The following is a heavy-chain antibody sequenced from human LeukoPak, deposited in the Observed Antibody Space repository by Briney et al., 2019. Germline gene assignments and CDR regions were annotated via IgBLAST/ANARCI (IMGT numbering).Heavy chain of an antibody. D-gene: IGHD6-13*01. J-gene: IGHJ4*02. Sequence: SETLSLTCTVSGGSISSSSYYWGWIRQPPGKGLEWIGAIYYSGTTYYNPSLKSRVTISVDTSKNQFSLKLSSVTAADTAVYFCARLLPSSLLDYRGQGTLVTVSS. CDR3: ARLLPSSLLDY. CDR1: GGSISSSSYY. V-gene: IGHV4-39*01. CDR2: IYYSGTT.